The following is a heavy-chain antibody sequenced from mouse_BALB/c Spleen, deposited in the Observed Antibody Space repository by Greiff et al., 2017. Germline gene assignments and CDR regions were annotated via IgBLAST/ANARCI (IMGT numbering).Heavy chain of an antibody. J-gene: IGHJ2*01. CDR1: GYTFTSYW. D-gene: IGHD2-14*01. Sequence: DLVKPGASVQLSCKASGYTFTSYWINWIKQRPGQGLEWIGRIAPGSGSTYSNEMFKGKATLTVDTSSSTAYIQLSSLSSEDSAVYFCARQGYSLYYFDYWGQGTTLTVSS. CDR2: IAPGSGST. V-gene: IGHV1S41*01. CDR3: ARQGYSLYYFDY.